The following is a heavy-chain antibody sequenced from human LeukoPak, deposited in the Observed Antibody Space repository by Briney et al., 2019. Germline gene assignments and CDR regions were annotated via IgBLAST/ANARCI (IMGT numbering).Heavy chain of an antibody. CDR1: GFSFSSYN. Sequence: GGSLRLSCAASGFSFSSYNMNWVRQAPGKGLEWISYISSTRPTIYYADSVKGRFTISRDDTKSSLYLQMNSLRVEDTAVYYCAKEVTYGGAAFDVWGQGTTVTVSS. D-gene: IGHD3-10*01. J-gene: IGHJ3*01. V-gene: IGHV3-48*01. CDR3: AKEVTYGGAAFDV. CDR2: ISSTRPTI.